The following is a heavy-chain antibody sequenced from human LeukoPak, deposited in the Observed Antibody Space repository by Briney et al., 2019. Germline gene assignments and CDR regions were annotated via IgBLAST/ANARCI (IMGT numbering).Heavy chain of an antibody. J-gene: IGHJ1*01. D-gene: IGHD3-16*02. CDR1: GYTFVGYY. V-gene: IGHV1-2*02. CDR2: IDPYTGNT. Sequence: GASVKVSCKASGYTFVGYYLHWVRQAHGQGLEWMAWIDPYTGNTHYAQKFQGRITVTRDTSISTTYMELSWLTSDDTALYYCAREHRASEHWGQGTLVTVSS. CDR3: AREHRASEH.